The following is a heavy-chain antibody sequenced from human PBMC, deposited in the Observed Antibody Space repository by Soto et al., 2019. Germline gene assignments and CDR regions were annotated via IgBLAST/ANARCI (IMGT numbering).Heavy chain of an antibody. CDR2: IKPDGSES. CDR3: AIEEWWRVEF. CDR1: GFTFSMHY. Sequence: EVQLAESGGGLVQPGGSLRLSCVASGFTFSMHYMTWVRQAPGKGLESVAKIKPDGSESYYVDSVRGRFTFSRDNAKNSLSLQINSLRDEDTAVYYCAIEEWWRVEFWGKGTLVTVSS. J-gene: IGHJ4*02. D-gene: IGHD2-15*01. V-gene: IGHV3-7*01.